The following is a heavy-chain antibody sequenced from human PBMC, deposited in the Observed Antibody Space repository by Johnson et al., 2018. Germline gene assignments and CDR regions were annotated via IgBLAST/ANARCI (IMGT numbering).Heavy chain of an antibody. CDR3: ARAGVTTGAFDI. D-gene: IGHD4-17*01. V-gene: IGHV3-13*01. CDR1: GFTFSSYD. CDR2: IGTAGDT. J-gene: IGHJ3*02. Sequence: VQLVQSGGGLVQPGGSLRLSCAASGFTFSSYDMHWVRQATGKGLEWVSAIGTAGDTYYPGVVRGRFTISRENAKNSLYLQLTSLRAGDTAVYYCARAGVTTGAFDIWGQGTMVTVSS.